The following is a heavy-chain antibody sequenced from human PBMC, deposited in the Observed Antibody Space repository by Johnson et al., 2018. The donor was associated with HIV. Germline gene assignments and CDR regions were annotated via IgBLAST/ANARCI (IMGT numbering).Heavy chain of an antibody. J-gene: IGHJ3*01. V-gene: IGHV3-20*04. CDR2: ISWNGGNT. Sequence: VQLVESGGGLVKPGGSLRLSCAASGFTFSNAWMSWVRQGPGEGLEWVSSISWNGGNTGYADSVKGRFTISRDNAKNTLYLQMDSLRAEDMAVYYCATDYNFWSGRPDSFDVWGQGTMVTVSS. D-gene: IGHD3-3*01. CDR1: GFTFSNAW. CDR3: ATDYNFWSGRPDSFDV.